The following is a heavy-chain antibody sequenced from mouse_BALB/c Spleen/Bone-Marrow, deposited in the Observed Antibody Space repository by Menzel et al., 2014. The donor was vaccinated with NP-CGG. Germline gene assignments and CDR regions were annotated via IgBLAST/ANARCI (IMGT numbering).Heavy chain of an antibody. CDR3: ARSHFYGNYFDY. D-gene: IGHD2-1*01. Sequence: DVKLQESGGGLVQPGGSRKLSCAASGFTFXNFGMHWFRQSPEKGLEWVAFVSTGSTIIYYADTVKGRFTISRDNPENTLFLQMTSLRSEDTAIYYCARSHFYGNYFDYWGQGTTLTVSS. CDR2: VSTGSTII. CDR1: GFTFXNFG. J-gene: IGHJ2*01. V-gene: IGHV5-17*02.